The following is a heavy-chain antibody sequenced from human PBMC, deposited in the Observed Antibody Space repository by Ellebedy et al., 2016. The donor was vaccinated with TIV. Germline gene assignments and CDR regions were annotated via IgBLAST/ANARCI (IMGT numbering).Heavy chain of an antibody. CDR1: GYTFTGYY. CDR2: IDPGDSYI. Sequence: KVSCKASGYTFTGYYIHWVRQVPGKGLEWMGRIDPGDSYINYSPPFQGHVTFSTDKSISTAYLQWGSLKASDTAMYYCARLVLRTTSTRGDVFDIWGQGTMVTVSS. CDR3: ARLVLRTTSTRGDVFDI. D-gene: IGHD2/OR15-2a*01. J-gene: IGHJ3*02. V-gene: IGHV5-10-1*01.